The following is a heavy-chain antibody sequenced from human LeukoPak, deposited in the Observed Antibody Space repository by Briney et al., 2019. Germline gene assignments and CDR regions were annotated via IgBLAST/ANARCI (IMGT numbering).Heavy chain of an antibody. J-gene: IGHJ5*02. CDR3: AREVYCSGGSCFNWFDP. CDR2: INPNSGGT. D-gene: IGHD2-15*01. CDR1: GYTFTGYY. V-gene: IGHV1-2*02. Sequence: ASVKVSCTASGYTFTGYYMHWVRQAPGQGLEWMGWINPNSGGTNYAQTFQGRVTMTRDTSISTAYMELSRLRSDDTAVYYCAREVYCSGGSCFNWFDPWGQGTLVTVSS.